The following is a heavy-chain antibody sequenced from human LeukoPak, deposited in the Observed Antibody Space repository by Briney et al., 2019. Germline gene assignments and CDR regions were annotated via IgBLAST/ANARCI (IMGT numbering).Heavy chain of an antibody. Sequence: PSETLSLTCTVSGGSGGSNYYWSWIRQPPGKGLEWIGNIYYSGTTNYNPSLKSRVTISQDTSKNHFSLKLRSVTAADTAVYYCARDEGTTVTTSDLGNWFDPWGQGTLVTVSS. D-gene: IGHD4-17*01. CDR3: ARDEGTTVTTSDLGNWFDP. CDR2: IYYSGTT. V-gene: IGHV4-59*02. J-gene: IGHJ5*02. CDR1: GGSGGSNYY.